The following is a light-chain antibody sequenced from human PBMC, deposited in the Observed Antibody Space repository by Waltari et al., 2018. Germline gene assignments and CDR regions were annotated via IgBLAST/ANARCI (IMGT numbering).Light chain of an antibody. CDR1: SSDVGSFNL. V-gene: IGLV2-23*02. CDR2: EVN. Sequence: QSALTQPASVSGSPGQSITISCTGTSSDVGSFNLVSWYPLLPGNAPKLLISEVNKRPPGVSDRFSGSKSGITASLTISGLQAGDEADYYCCSYAGSTTFVLFGGGTKLTVL. J-gene: IGLJ2*01. CDR3: CSYAGSTTFVL.